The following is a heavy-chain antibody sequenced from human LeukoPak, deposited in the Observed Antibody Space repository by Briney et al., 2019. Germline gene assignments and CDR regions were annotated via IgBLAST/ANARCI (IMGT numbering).Heavy chain of an antibody. CDR2: INHSGST. CDR3: ARRPSSRRAFDI. Sequence: SETLSLTCAVYGGSFSGYYWSWIRQPPGKGLEWIGEINHSGSTNYNPSLKSRVTISVDTSKNQFSLKLSSVTAADTAVYYCARRPSSRRAFDIWGQGTMVTVSS. D-gene: IGHD6-13*01. CDR1: GGSFSGYY. J-gene: IGHJ3*02. V-gene: IGHV4-34*01.